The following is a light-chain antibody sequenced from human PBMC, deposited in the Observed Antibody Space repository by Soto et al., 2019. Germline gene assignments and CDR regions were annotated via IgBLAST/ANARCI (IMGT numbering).Light chain of an antibody. CDR1: QDIAIY. V-gene: IGKV1-9*01. J-gene: IGKJ5*01. Sequence: DIQMTQSPSPLSGSVGDRVTITCRASQDIAIYLAWYQQKPGEAPKLIIYEASTLQSGVPSRFSGSGSGTECTLTISGLLPEDFATYHCQQLNTLPFTFGQGTRLEIK. CDR3: QQLNTLPFT. CDR2: EAS.